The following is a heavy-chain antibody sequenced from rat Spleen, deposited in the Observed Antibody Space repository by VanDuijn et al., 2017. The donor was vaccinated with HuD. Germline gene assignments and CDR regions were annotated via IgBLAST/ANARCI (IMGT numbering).Heavy chain of an antibody. J-gene: IGHJ3*01. CDR3: VTDYGSEGFAH. V-gene: IGHV5S10*01. CDR1: GFTFSDYN. D-gene: IGHD1-7*01. CDR2: IIYDGSRT. Sequence: EVQLVESGGGLVQPGRSLKLSCVASGFTFSDYNMAWVRQAPKKGLEWVASIIYDGSRTYYRDSVKGRLTVSRDNAKSTLYLQMDSLRSADTATYYCVTDYGSEGFAHWGQGTLVTVSS.